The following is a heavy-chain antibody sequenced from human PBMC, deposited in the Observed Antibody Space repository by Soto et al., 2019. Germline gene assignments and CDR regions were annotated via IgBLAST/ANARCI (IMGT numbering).Heavy chain of an antibody. J-gene: IGHJ6*02. Sequence: HPGGSLRLSCAASGFTFSSYGMHWVRQAPGKGLEWVAVISYDGSNKYYADSVKGRFTISRDNSKNTLYLQMNSLRAEDTAVYYCAITYYDFWSGYFLDYYGMDVWGQGTTVTVS. CDR2: ISYDGSNK. D-gene: IGHD3-3*01. V-gene: IGHV3-30*03. CDR3: AITYYDFWSGYFLDYYGMDV. CDR1: GFTFSSYG.